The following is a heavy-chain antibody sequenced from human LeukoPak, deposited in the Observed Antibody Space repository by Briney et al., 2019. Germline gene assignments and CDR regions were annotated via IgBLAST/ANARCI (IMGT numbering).Heavy chain of an antibody. CDR1: GYTFTSYG. CDR2: ISAYNGNT. J-gene: IGHJ5*02. Sequence: ASVKVSCKASGYTFTSYGISWVRQAPGQGLEWMGWISAYNGNTNYAQKLQGRVTMTTDTSTSTAYMELRSLRSDDTAVYYCARALNGDCGGDCRTFDPWGQGTLVTVSS. CDR3: ARALNGDCGGDCRTFDP. V-gene: IGHV1-18*01. D-gene: IGHD2-21*02.